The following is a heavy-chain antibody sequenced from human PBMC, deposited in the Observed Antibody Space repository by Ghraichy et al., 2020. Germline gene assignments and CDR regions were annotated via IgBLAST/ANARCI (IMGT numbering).Heavy chain of an antibody. D-gene: IGHD6-13*01. Sequence: ASVKVSCKASGYTFTSYYMHWVRQAPGQGLEWMGIINPSGASTSYAQKFQGRVTMTRDTSTSTVYMELSSLRSEDTAVYYCARARPPLYPPHSIAAAGRPGPADYWVQGTLVTVSS. CDR3: ARARPPLYPPHSIAAAGRPGPADY. CDR1: GYTFTSYY. V-gene: IGHV1-46*01. J-gene: IGHJ4*02. CDR2: INPSGAST.